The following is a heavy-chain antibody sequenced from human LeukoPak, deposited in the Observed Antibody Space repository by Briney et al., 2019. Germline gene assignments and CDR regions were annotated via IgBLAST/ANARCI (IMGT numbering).Heavy chain of an antibody. CDR1: GYTFTSYG. Sequence: ASVKVSCKASGYTFTSYGISWVRQAPGQGLEWMGGIIPIFGTANYAQKFQGRVTITADESTSTAYMELSSLRSEDTAVYYCAREWRWTVVSAAIGNNWFDPWGQGTLVTVSS. D-gene: IGHD2-2*01. J-gene: IGHJ5*02. CDR3: AREWRWTVVSAAIGNNWFDP. V-gene: IGHV1-69*13. CDR2: IIPIFGTA.